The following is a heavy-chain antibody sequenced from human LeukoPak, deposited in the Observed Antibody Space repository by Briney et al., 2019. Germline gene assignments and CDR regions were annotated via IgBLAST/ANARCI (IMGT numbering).Heavy chain of an antibody. CDR2: VSYTGST. Sequence: PSETLSLTCAVSGGSISNYYWTWIRQPPGKGLEWIGHVSYTGSTNYNPSLKSRVTLSVDTSKNQFSLNLSSVTAADTAVYYCARDFSAAFDIWGQGTMVTVSS. J-gene: IGHJ3*02. CDR3: ARDFSAAFDI. D-gene: IGHD2/OR15-2a*01. CDR1: GGSISNYY. V-gene: IGHV4-59*01.